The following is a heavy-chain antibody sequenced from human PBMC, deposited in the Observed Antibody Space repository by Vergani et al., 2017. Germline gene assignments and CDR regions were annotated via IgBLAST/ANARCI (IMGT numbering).Heavy chain of an antibody. CDR3: ARHSTVEWLVKLGWIDP. V-gene: IGHV4-39*01. Sequence: QLQLQESGPGLVKPSATLSLTCSVSGAPIRSSNYYWGWIRQPPGKGLEWIASIYYSGSTYYNPSLKSRVTISVDTSKNQFSLKLSSVTAADTAVYFCARHSTVEWLVKLGWIDPWGQRILVTVSS. J-gene: IGHJ5*02. CDR1: GAPIRSSNYY. D-gene: IGHD6-19*01. CDR2: IYYSGST.